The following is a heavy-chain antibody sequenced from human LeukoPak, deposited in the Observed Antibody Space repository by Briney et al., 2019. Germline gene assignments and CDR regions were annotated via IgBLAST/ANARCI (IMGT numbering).Heavy chain of an antibody. CDR2: IYYSGST. V-gene: IGHV4-38-2*02. J-gene: IGHJ6*03. D-gene: IGHD2-15*01. Sequence: SETLSLTCTVSGYSISSGYYWGWIRQPPGKGLEWIGSIYYSGSTYYNPSLKSRVTISVDTSKNQFSLKLSSVTAADTAVYYCARASYSARPYYYYYMDVWGKGTTVTVSS. CDR1: GYSISSGYY. CDR3: ARASYSARPYYYYYMDV.